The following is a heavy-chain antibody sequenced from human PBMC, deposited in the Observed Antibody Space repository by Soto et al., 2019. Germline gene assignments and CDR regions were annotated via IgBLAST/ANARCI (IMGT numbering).Heavy chain of an antibody. CDR3: ARHIVLMVYASYYMDV. J-gene: IGHJ6*03. D-gene: IGHD2-8*01. Sequence: SETLSLTCTVSGGSISSSSYYWGWIRQPPGKGLEWIGSIYYSGSTYYNPSLKSRVTISVDTSKNQFSLKLSSVTAADTAVYYCARHIVLMVYASYYMDVWGKGTTVTVSS. CDR1: GGSISSSSYY. CDR2: IYYSGST. V-gene: IGHV4-39*01.